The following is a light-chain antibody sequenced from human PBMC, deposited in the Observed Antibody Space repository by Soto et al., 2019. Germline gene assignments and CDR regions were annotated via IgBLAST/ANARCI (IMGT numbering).Light chain of an antibody. CDR2: SAY. V-gene: IGKV1-12*01. J-gene: IGKJ5*01. CDR1: QGISSW. CDR3: QQANSFPLT. Sequence: DIQMTQSPSAVSSSSGYRVTITFRASQGISSWLAWYQQKPGKAPKLLIYSAYSLHSGVTSRFSGSRSGTDFTITISSLQPEDFATYYCQQANSFPLTVGQGTRLEIK.